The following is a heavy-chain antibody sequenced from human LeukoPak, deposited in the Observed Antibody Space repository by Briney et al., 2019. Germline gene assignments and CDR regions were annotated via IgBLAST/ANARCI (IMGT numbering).Heavy chain of an antibody. J-gene: IGHJ4*02. D-gene: IGHD2-2*01. CDR2: INHSGST. CDR3: ASQESSTSYYFDY. CDR1: GGSFSGYY. V-gene: IGHV4-34*01. Sequence: PSETLSLTCAVYGGSFSGYYWSWIRQPPGKGLEWIGEINHSGSTNYNPSLKSRVTISVGTSKNQFSLKLSSVTAADTAVYYCASQESSTSYYFDYWGQGTLVTVSS.